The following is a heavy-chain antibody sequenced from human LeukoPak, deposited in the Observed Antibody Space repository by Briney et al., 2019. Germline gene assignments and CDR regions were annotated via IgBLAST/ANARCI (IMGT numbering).Heavy chain of an antibody. CDR2: INPNSGGT. D-gene: IGHD3/OR15-3a*01. Sequence: ASVKVSCKTSRYTFIAYNIHWVRQAPGQGLEWMGRINPNSGGTISAQKFQGRVSMTRETSISTAFMELNRLNSDDTAVYYCALVPDWDQGFDSWGQGTLVSVSS. CDR1: RYTFIAYN. CDR3: ALVPDWDQGFDS. J-gene: IGHJ4*02. V-gene: IGHV1-2*06.